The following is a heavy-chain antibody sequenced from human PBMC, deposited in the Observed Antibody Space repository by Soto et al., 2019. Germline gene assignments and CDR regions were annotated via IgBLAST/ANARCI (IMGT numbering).Heavy chain of an antibody. CDR1: GYSFTSLD. CDR2: MQPSTGRT. J-gene: IGHJ4*02. V-gene: IGHV1-8*01. D-gene: IGHD1-26*01. CDR3: ARGVSAGVDY. Sequence: GASVKVSCKASGYSFTSLDINWVRQTAGQGLEWMGWMQPSTGRTGYAQKFQGRVTMTRDTSINTAYMELTTLTSDDTAFYYCARGVSAGVDYWGQGTLITVSS.